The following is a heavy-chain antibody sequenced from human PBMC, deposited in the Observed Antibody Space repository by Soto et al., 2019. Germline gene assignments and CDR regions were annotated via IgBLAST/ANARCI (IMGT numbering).Heavy chain of an antibody. CDR1: GYTFTSYY. V-gene: IGHV1-46*01. CDR3: ARDGYYGSGSYYSWFDP. J-gene: IGHJ5*02. Sequence: GASVKVSCKASGYTFTSYYMHWVRQAPGQGPEWMGIINPSGGSTSYAQKFQGRVTMTRDTSTSTVYMELSSLRSEDTAVYYCARDGYYGSGSYYSWFDPWGQGXLVTVYS. D-gene: IGHD3-10*01. CDR2: INPSGGST.